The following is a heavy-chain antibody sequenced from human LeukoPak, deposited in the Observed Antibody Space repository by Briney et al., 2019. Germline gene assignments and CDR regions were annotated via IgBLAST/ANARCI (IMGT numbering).Heavy chain of an antibody. D-gene: IGHD5-18*01. V-gene: IGHV3-21*01. CDR3: ARALSGYSFGYLG. CDR1: GFTFSSYS. Sequence: PGGSLRLSCAASGFTFSSYSMNWVRQAPGKGLEWVSSISSSSSFIYYADSLKGRFTISRDNAKNSLYLQMSSLRAEDTAVYYCARALSGYSFGYLGWGQGTLVTVSS. J-gene: IGHJ4*02. CDR2: ISSSSSFI.